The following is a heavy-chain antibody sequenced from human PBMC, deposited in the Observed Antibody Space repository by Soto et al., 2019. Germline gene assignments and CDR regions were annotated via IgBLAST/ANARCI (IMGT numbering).Heavy chain of an antibody. V-gene: IGHV3-73*01. CDR1: GFTFSGSA. D-gene: IGHD3-3*01. CDR2: IRSKANSYAT. J-gene: IGHJ4*02. CDR3: ARDKRDLLFLAGSYYFDY. Sequence: GGCLRLSCAASGFTFSGSAMHWVRQASGKGLEWVGRIRSKANSYATAYAASVKGRFTISRDDSKNTAYLQMNSLKAEDTAVYYCARDKRDLLFLAGSYYFDYWGQGTLVTVSS.